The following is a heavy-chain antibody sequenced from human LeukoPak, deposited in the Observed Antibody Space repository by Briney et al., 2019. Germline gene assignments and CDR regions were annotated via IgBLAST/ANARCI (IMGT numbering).Heavy chain of an antibody. Sequence: SQTLSLTCAVSGDSIKNSAYTWSWIRQPPGKGLEWIGDIYHSGSTNYNPSLKSRVTLSVDMSKNQFSLNLSSVTAADTAVYWCARQRTVSTTRGFDIWGQGTMVTVSS. J-gene: IGHJ3*02. V-gene: IGHV4-30-2*01. D-gene: IGHD5/OR15-5a*01. CDR2: IYHSGST. CDR1: GDSIKNSAYT. CDR3: ARQRTVSTTRGFDI.